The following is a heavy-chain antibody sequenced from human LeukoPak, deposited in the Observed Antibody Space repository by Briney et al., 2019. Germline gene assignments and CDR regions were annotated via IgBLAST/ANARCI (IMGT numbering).Heavy chain of an antibody. V-gene: IGHV3-66*01. CDR3: ARGNYYDSSGYYRGDAFDI. D-gene: IGHD3-22*01. J-gene: IGHJ3*02. CDR2: IYSGGST. CDR1: GFTFSSYA. Sequence: GGSLRLSCAASGFTFSSYAMSWVRQAPGKGLEWVSVIYSGGSTYYADSVKGRFTISRDNSKNTLYLQMNSLRAEDTAVYYCARGNYYDSSGYYRGDAFDIWGQGTMVTVSS.